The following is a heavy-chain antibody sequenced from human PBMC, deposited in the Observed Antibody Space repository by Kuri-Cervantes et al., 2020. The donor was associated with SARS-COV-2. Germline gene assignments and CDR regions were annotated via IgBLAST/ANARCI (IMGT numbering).Heavy chain of an antibody. CDR3: ARNRRTGGYSYGFDL. V-gene: IGHV1-2*02. D-gene: IGHD5-18*01. J-gene: IGHJ4*02. CDR1: GYAFTDYY. CDR2: INPTGGT. Sequence: ASVKVSCKASGYAFTDYYMHWVRQAPGQGPEWMGWINPTGGTNSAQRFQGRVTMTRDTSTSAVHMELSRLRFDDTAVFYCARNRRTGGYSYGFDLWGQGTQVHGAS.